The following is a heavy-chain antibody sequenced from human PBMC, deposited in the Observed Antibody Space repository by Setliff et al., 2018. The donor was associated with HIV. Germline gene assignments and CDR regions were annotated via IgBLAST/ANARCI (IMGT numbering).Heavy chain of an antibody. CDR2: INPKSGGT. J-gene: IGHJ3*02. V-gene: IGHV1-2*06. Sequence: ASVKVSCKASGYTFTGYYMHWVRQAPGQGPEWLGRINPKSGGTRYAQKFQGRVSMTRDTAISTAYMELSRLRSDDSAVYYCERLPFITIFGVLNGDDGFDIWGQGTMVTVSS. D-gene: IGHD3-3*01. CDR3: ERLPFITIFGVLNGDDGFDI. CDR1: GYTFTGYY.